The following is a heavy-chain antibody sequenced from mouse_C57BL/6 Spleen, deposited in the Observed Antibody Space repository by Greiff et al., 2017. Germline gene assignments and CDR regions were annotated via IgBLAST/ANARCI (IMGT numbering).Heavy chain of an antibody. D-gene: IGHD1-1*01. CDR2: IYPGDGDT. CDR3: ARSAVGYFDV. CDR1: GYAFSSSW. Sequence: VQVVESGPELVKPGASVKISCKASGYAFSSSWMNWVKQRPGKGLEWIGRIYPGDGDTNYNGKFKGKATLTADKSSSTAYMQLSSLTSEDSAVYFCARSAVGYFDVWGTGTTVTVSS. J-gene: IGHJ1*03. V-gene: IGHV1-82*01.